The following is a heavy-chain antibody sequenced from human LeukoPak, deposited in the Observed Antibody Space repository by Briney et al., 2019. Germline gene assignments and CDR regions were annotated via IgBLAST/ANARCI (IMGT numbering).Heavy chain of an antibody. J-gene: IGHJ6*02. CDR1: GGSISNYY. CDR3: ARHIPVIWSSGYYYGTDV. D-gene: IGHD3-3*01. V-gene: IGHV4-59*08. CDR2: ISYSGST. Sequence: PSETLSLTCTVSGGSISNYYWSWIRQPPGKGLEWIGYISYSGSTNYNPSLRSRVATSEDTSRNQFSLRLNSVTAADTAVYYCARHIPVIWSSGYYYGTDVWGQGTTVTVSS.